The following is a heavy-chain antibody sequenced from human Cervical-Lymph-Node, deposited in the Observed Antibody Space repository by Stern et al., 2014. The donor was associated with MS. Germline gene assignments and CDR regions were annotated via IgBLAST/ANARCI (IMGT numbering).Heavy chain of an antibody. V-gene: IGHV1-46*01. Sequence: VQLVESGAEVKKPGASVQVSCKAPGLNFTTYSIHWVRQAPGQGLEWMGIIIPVGGTTRSAQKFQGRVTLTRDASTSTLSLELSSLCAEDTAVYYCAGNNKVLKNAFDIWGQGTLVTV. J-gene: IGHJ3*02. CDR1: GLNFTTYS. D-gene: IGHD4/OR15-4a*01. CDR3: AGNNKVLKNAFDI. CDR2: IIPVGGTT.